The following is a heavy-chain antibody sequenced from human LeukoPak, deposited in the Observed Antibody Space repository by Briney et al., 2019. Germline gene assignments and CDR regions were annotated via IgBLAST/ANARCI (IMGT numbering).Heavy chain of an antibody. CDR1: GYTFTSYD. Sequence: ASVKVSCKASGYTFTSYDINWVRQATGQGLEWMGWMNPNSGNTGYAQKFQGRVTMTRNISISTAYMELSSLRSEDTAVYYCARVDDFWSGYRYYYYGMDVWGQGTTVTVSS. CDR3: ARVDDFWSGYRYYYYGMDV. J-gene: IGHJ6*02. CDR2: MNPNSGNT. D-gene: IGHD3-3*01. V-gene: IGHV1-8*01.